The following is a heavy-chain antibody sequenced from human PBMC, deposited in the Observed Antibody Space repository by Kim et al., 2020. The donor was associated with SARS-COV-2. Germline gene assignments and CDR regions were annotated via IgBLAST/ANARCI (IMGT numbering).Heavy chain of an antibody. Sequence: ASVKVSCKASGYTFTSYDINWVRQATGQGLEWMGWMNPNRGNTGYAQKFQGRVTMTRNTSISTAYMELSSLRSEDTAVYYCARRGENGVYWYFDLWGRGTLVTVSS. CDR1: GYTFTSYD. D-gene: IGHD4-17*01. CDR2: MNPNRGNT. J-gene: IGHJ2*01. V-gene: IGHV1-8*01. CDR3: ARRGENGVYWYFDL.